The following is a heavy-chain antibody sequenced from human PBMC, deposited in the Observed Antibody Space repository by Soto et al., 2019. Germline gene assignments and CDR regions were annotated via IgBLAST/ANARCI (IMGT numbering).Heavy chain of an antibody. CDR2: IGSTGSVT. CDR1: GFTFSAYS. CDR3: VRARRDSGQGCAFYI. Sequence: GGSLRLSCAASGFTFSAYSMNWVRQAPGKGLEWVSFIGSTGSVTHYADSVMSRSTISRDNARNSLYLQMNSLRAEDTAVYHCVRARRDSGQGCAFYIWGQATMVTVSS. D-gene: IGHD3-3*01. J-gene: IGHJ3*02. V-gene: IGHV3-48*04.